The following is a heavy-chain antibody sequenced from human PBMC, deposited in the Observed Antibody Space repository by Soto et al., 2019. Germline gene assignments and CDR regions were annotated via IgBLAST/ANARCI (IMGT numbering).Heavy chain of an antibody. D-gene: IGHD6-19*01. V-gene: IGHV1-69*02. Sequence: QVQLVQSGAEVKEPGSSVKVSCKASGGTFSSYSISWVRQAPGQGLEWMGRIIPIVDITTYAQKSEGRVTITADKSTSTAYMELSSLRSEDTAVYYCARVTAVAGNYFDYWGQGTQVTVSS. J-gene: IGHJ4*02. CDR1: GGTFSSYS. CDR3: ARVTAVAGNYFDY. CDR2: IIPIVDIT.